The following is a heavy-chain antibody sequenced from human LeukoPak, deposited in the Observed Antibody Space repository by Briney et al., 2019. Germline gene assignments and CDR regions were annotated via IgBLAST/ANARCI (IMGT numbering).Heavy chain of an antibody. Sequence: ASETLSLTCAVYGESFSAYSWNWIRQSPGKGLEWIGEINHSGSTNYNPSLKSRVTISVDTSKNQTSKRQFSLKLNSVTATDTAVYYCTRERSTPGINWFDPWGQGTLVTVSS. CDR3: TRERSTPGINWFDP. V-gene: IGHV4-34*01. CDR1: GESFSAYS. J-gene: IGHJ5*02. CDR2: INHSGST. D-gene: IGHD2-2*01.